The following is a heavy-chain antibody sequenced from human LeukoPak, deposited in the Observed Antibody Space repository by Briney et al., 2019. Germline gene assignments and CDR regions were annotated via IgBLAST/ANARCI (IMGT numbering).Heavy chain of an antibody. V-gene: IGHV3-23*01. CDR2: ISHSGDST. Sequence: GGSLRLSCATSGFSFSTYAMSWVRQAPGKGLEWVSVISHSGDSTSYADSVKGRFTISRDNSKNTMYLQMNSLRADDTAVYNCAKDLLSQQVARCFDYWGQRTLVTVSS. CDR3: AKDLLSQQVARCFDY. J-gene: IGHJ4*02. CDR1: GFSFSTYA. D-gene: IGHD6-13*01.